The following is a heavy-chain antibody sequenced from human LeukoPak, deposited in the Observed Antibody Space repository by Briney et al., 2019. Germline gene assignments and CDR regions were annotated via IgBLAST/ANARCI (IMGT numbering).Heavy chain of an antibody. CDR3: ARGVVIAPQTFDY. CDR2: IYTSGST. J-gene: IGHJ4*02. V-gene: IGHV4-4*07. Sequence: SETLSLTCTVSGGSISSDYWSWIRQPDGKGLEWIGRIYTSGSTNYNPSLKSRVTVSVDTSKNQFSLKLSSVTAADTAVYYCARGVVIAPQTFDYWGQGTLVTVSS. CDR1: GGSISSDY. D-gene: IGHD2-21*01.